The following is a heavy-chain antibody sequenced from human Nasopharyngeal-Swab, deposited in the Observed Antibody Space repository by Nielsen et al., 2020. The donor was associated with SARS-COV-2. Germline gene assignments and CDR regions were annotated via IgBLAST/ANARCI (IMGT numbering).Heavy chain of an antibody. D-gene: IGHD6-19*01. CDR1: GFTFSKAW. CDR2: IKSRAAGGTT. V-gene: IGHV3-15*01. Sequence: GSLRLSCATSGFTFSKAWMGWVRQAPGKGPEWVGRIKSRAAGGTTDYAAPVIGRFTVSRDDSESTLYLQMSSLKTEDTAVYYCTTYSSGWLWGKGTTVTVSS. J-gene: IGHJ6*04. CDR3: TTYSSGWL.